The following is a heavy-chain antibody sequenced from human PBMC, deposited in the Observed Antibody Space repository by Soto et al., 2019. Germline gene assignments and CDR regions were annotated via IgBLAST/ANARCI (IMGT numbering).Heavy chain of an antibody. D-gene: IGHD3-10*01. V-gene: IGHV4-61*01. J-gene: IGHJ6*02. CDR1: GGSVSTGMKY. CDR3: MKAHESGDFLGMSV. Sequence: SETLSLTCTVSGGSVSTGMKYWGWVRQPPGKALEFIGYMYKTGETLLNSSLKSRVTLSMETSKNQFSPTLSSVTAADTAVYFCMKAHESGDFLGMSVWGPGTTVTVSS. CDR2: MYKTGET.